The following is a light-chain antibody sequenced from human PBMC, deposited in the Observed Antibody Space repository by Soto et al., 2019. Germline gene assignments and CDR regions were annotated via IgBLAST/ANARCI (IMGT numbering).Light chain of an antibody. Sequence: ETLMTQSTATLSVSPGERVTLSCRASQSVNSNLAWYQQKPGQASRLLIYGASTRVTGIPARFSGSGSGTDFTLAISSLQSEDFAVYYCQQYNNWPRTFGQGTKVEI. CDR3: QQYNNWPRT. V-gene: IGKV3-15*01. CDR1: QSVNSN. J-gene: IGKJ1*01. CDR2: GAS.